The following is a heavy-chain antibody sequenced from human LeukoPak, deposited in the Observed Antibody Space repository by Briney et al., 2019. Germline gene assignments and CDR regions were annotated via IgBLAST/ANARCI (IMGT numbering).Heavy chain of an antibody. CDR3: ARGYSTSWLTFDY. CDR1: GGSFSGYY. CDR2: INHSGST. J-gene: IGHJ4*02. V-gene: IGHV4-34*01. Sequence: SETLSLTCAVYGGSFSGYYWSWIRQPPGKGLEWIGEINHSGSTNYNPSLKSRVTISVDTSKNQFSLKLSSVTAADTAVYYCARGYSTSWLTFDYWGQGTLVTVSS. D-gene: IGHD6-13*01.